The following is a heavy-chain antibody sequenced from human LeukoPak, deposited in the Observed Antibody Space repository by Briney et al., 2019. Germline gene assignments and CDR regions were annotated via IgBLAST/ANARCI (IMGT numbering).Heavy chain of an antibody. D-gene: IGHD5-18*01. CDR3: ASGYSYGGLNYFDY. CDR2: ITRDGGNT. V-gene: IGHV3-43D*03. Sequence: GGSLRLSCAASGFTFDDCAMHWVRQAPGKVLEWVSLITRDGGNTYYADSVKGRFAISRDNSKNSLYLQMSSLRAEDTALYYCASGYSYGGLNYFDYWGQGTLVTVSS. J-gene: IGHJ4*02. CDR1: GFTFDDCA.